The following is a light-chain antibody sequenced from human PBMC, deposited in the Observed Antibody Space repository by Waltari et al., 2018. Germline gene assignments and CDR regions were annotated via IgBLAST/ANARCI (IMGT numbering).Light chain of an antibody. CDR2: EVI. CDR1: SSDVGGSNY. CDR3: SSYTSSSTLV. V-gene: IGLV2-14*01. Sequence: QSALTQPASVAGSPGQSITISCTGTSSDVGGSNYVSWYQQFPGKAPKLLIYEVINRPSGISNRFSGSKSGNTASLAISGLQAEDEADYYCSSYTSSSTLVFGGGTKLTVL. J-gene: IGLJ2*01.